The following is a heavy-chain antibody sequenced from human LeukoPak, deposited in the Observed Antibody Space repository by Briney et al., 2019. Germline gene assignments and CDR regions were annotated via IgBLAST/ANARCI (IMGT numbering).Heavy chain of an antibody. Sequence: PSETLSLTCTVSGGSISSYYWSWIRQPPGKGLEWIGYIYYSGSTNYNPSLKSRVTISVDTSKNQFSLKLSSVTAADTAVYYCASAPVTTYYYYYYMDVWGKGTTVTVSS. CDR1: GGSISSYY. CDR3: ASAPVTTYYYYYYMDV. D-gene: IGHD4-17*01. CDR2: IYYSGST. J-gene: IGHJ6*03. V-gene: IGHV4-59*01.